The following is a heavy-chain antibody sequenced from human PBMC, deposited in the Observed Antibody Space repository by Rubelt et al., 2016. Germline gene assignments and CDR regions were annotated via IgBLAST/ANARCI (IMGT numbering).Heavy chain of an antibody. Sequence: EVQLVESGGGLVKPGGSLRLSCAASGFTFSNVWMNWVRQAPGKGLEWVANINQDGSERNYADSVKGRFTISRDNAKKSVYLQMNSLRAEDTAVYYCARVVNWGQGTLVTVSS. CDR3: ARVVN. V-gene: IGHV3-7*01. J-gene: IGHJ4*02. CDR2: INQDGSER. CDR1: GFTFSNVW.